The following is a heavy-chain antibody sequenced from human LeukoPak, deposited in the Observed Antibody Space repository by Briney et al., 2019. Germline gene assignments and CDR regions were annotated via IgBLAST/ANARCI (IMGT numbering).Heavy chain of an antibody. D-gene: IGHD2-2*01. J-gene: IGHJ4*02. CDR1: GFTFSDYY. CDR3: ARLSVRYCSSTSCLEAHFDY. V-gene: IGHV3-11*06. CDR2: ISSSSSYI. Sequence: PGGSLRLSCAASGFTFSDYYMSWIRQAPGKGLEWVSSISSSSSYIYYADSVKGRFTISRDNAKNSLYLQMTSLRAEDTAVYYCARLSVRYCSSTSCLEAHFDYWAREPWSPSPQ.